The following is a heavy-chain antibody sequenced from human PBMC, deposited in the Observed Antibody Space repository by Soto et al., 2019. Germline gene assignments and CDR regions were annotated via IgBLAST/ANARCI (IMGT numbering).Heavy chain of an antibody. Sequence: PGGSLGLSCAASGFTFSSYGMHWVRQAPGKWLEWVAVIWYDGSNKYDADSVKGRFTISRDNSKNTLYPQMNSLRAEDTAAYYCARERVYYDSSGEIDYWGQGTLVTVSS. CDR2: IWYDGSNK. V-gene: IGHV3-33*01. CDR1: GFTFSSYG. J-gene: IGHJ4*02. D-gene: IGHD3-22*01. CDR3: ARERVYYDSSGEIDY.